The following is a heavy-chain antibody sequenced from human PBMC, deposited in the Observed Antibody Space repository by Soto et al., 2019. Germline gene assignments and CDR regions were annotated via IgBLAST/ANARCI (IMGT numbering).Heavy chain of an antibody. J-gene: IGHJ4*02. D-gene: IGHD6-19*01. CDR3: ARERGASSPFDY. Sequence: ASVKVSCKASGYTFTSYDINWVRQATGQGLEWMGWMNPNSGNTGYAQKFQGRVTMTRNTSISTAYMELSSLRSEDTAVYYCARERGASSPFDYWSQGTLVTVSS. CDR2: MNPNSGNT. V-gene: IGHV1-8*01. CDR1: GYTFTSYD.